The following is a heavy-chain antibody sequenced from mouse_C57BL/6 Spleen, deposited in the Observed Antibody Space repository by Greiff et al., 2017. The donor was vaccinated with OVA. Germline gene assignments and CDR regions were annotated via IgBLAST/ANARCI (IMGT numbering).Heavy chain of an antibody. CDR3: ARFEGYGYDHYFDY. CDR1: GYTFTSYW. D-gene: IGHD2-2*01. Sequence: QVQLQQPGAELVRPGTSVKLSCKASGYTFTSYWMHWVKQRPGQGLEWIGVIDPSDSYTNYNQKFKGKATLTVDTSSSTAYMQLSSLTSEDSAVYYCARFEGYGYDHYFDYWGQGTTLTVSS. CDR2: IDPSDSYT. V-gene: IGHV1-59*01. J-gene: IGHJ2*01.